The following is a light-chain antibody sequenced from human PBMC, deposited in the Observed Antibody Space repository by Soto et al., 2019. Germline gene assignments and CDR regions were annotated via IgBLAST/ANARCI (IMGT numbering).Light chain of an antibody. Sequence: QSALTQPSSASGSPGQSVTISCTGTSSDVGNYNYVSWYQQHPGKAPKLMTYDVIKRPSGVPDRFSGSKSGNTASLTVSGLQAEDEAEYYCSSYAGSNLVIFGGGTK. CDR3: SSYAGSNLVI. V-gene: IGLV2-8*01. CDR1: SSDVGNYNY. CDR2: DVI. J-gene: IGLJ2*01.